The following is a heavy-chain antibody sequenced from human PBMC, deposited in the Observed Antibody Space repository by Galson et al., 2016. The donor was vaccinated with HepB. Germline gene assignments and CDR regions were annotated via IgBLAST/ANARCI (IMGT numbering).Heavy chain of an antibody. CDR1: GITVRSNY. CDR3: ARVSDYGDNSVGYFDY. D-gene: IGHD4-23*01. CDR2: FYSGGST. V-gene: IGHV3-53*01. J-gene: IGHJ4*02. Sequence: SLRLSCAASGITVRSNYMSWVRQAPGKGLEWVSVFYSGGSTYYADSVRGRFTISRDNSKNTLYLQMNSLRAEDTAVYYCARVSDYGDNSVGYFDYWGQGTLVTVSS.